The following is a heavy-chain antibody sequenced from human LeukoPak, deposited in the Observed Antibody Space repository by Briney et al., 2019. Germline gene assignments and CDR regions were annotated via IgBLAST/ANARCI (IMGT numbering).Heavy chain of an antibody. V-gene: IGHV4-34*01. D-gene: IGHD3-22*01. CDR2: INHSGST. CDR1: GGSFSGYY. CDR3: ARRHGYYDNRGRWFDP. J-gene: IGHJ5*02. Sequence: PSETLSLTCAVYGGSFSGYYWSWIRQPPGKGLEWIGEINHSGSTNYNPSLKSRVTISVDTSKDQFSLKLSSVTAADTAVYYCARRHGYYDNRGRWFDPWGQGTLVTVSS.